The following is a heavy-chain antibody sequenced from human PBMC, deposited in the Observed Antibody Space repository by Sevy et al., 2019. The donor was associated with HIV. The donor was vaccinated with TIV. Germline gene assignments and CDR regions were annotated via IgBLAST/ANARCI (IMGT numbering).Heavy chain of an antibody. Sequence: GGSLRLSCAASGFTFSSYSMNWVRQAPGKGLEWVSSISSSSSYIYYADSVKGRFTISRDNAKNSLYLQMNSLRAEDTAVYYCARDYYDFWSGYSRDAFDIWGQGIMVTVSS. CDR3: ARDYYDFWSGYSRDAFDI. CDR2: ISSSSSYI. J-gene: IGHJ3*02. V-gene: IGHV3-21*01. CDR1: GFTFSSYS. D-gene: IGHD3-3*01.